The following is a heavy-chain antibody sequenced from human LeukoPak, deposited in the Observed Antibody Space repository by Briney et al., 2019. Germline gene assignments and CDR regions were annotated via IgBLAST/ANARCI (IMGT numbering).Heavy chain of an antibody. CDR3: ARHGYIWGEKREIDY. Sequence: SETLSITCTVSGGSISSSSYYWGWIRQPPGKGLEWIGSIYYSGSTYYNPSLKSRLTISVDTSKNQFSLKLSPVTAADTAVYYCARHGYIWGEKREIDYWGQGTLVTVSS. J-gene: IGHJ4*02. V-gene: IGHV4-39*01. CDR2: IYYSGST. CDR1: GGSISSSSYY. D-gene: IGHD3-16*01.